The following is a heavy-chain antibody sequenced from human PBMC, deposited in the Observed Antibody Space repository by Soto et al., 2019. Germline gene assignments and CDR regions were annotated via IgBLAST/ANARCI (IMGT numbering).Heavy chain of an antibody. CDR3: ARDWYCSGGSCYWEGYDY. CDR1: GFTFSSYW. V-gene: IGHV3-7*03. Sequence: EVQLVESGGGLVQPGGSLRLSCAASGFTFSSYWMSWVRQAPGKGLEWVANIKQDGSEKYYVDSVKGRFTISRDNAKNSLYLQMNSLRAEDTAVYYCARDWYCSGGSCYWEGYDYWGQGTLVTVSS. J-gene: IGHJ4*02. CDR2: IKQDGSEK. D-gene: IGHD2-15*01.